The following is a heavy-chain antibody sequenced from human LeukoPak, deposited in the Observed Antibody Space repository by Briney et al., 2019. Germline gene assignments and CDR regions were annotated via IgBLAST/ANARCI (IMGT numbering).Heavy chain of an antibody. CDR3: ARQGESLFDY. Sequence: ASVKVSCKASGYTLTGHYIHWVRQAPGQGLKWMGGINPNSGGTSYAQKFQDRVTMTRDTSITTAYMDLSRLRSDDTALYYCARQGESLFDYWGQGTLVTVSS. V-gene: IGHV1-2*02. CDR2: INPNSGGT. D-gene: IGHD1-26*01. J-gene: IGHJ4*02. CDR1: GYTLTGHY.